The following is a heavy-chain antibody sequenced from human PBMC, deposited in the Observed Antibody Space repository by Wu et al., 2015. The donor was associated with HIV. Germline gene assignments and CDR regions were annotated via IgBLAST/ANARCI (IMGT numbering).Heavy chain of an antibody. V-gene: IGHV1-2*02. J-gene: IGHJ6*03. CDR1: GYTFTGYY. D-gene: IGHD2-2*01. Sequence: QVQLVQSGAEVKKPGASVKVSCKASGYTFTGYYMHWVRQAPEQGLEWMGWINPNSGGTNFAQKFQGRVTMTRDTSISTAYMELSRLRSDDTAIYYCARPTYYCSSTSCAYYMDVWGKGTTVTVSS. CDR2: INPNSGGT. CDR3: ARPTYYCSSTSCAYYMDV.